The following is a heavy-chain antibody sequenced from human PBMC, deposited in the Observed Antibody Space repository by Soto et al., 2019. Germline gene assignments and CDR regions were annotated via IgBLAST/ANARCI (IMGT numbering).Heavy chain of an antibody. CDR1: VFTFSSYG. D-gene: IGHD2-15*01. CDR3: AKGYCSGGSCYIPY. CDR2: ISYDGSNK. Sequence: GGSLRLSCAASVFTFSSYGMHWVRQAPGKGLEWVAVISYDGSNKYYADSVKGRFTISRDNSKNTLYLQMNSLRAEDTAVYYCAKGYCSGGSCYIPYWGQGTLVTVSS. J-gene: IGHJ4*02. V-gene: IGHV3-30*18.